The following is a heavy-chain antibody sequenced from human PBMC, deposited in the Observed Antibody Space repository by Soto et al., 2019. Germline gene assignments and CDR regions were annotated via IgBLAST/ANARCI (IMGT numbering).Heavy chain of an antibody. V-gene: IGHV3-23*01. CDR3: AKDSAGIAAAGIYYYYGMDV. J-gene: IGHJ6*02. Sequence: PGGSLRLSCAASGFTFSSYAMSWVRQAPGKGLEWVSAISGSGGSTYYADSVKGRFTISRDNSKNTLYLQMNSLRAEDTAVYYCAKDSAGIAAAGIYYYYGMDVWGQGTTVTVYS. CDR1: GFTFSSYA. D-gene: IGHD6-13*01. CDR2: ISGSGGST.